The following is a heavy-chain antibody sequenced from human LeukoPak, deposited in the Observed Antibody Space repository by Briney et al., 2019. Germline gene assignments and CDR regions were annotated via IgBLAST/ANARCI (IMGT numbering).Heavy chain of an antibody. Sequence: GGSLRLSCAASGFTVSSNYMSWVRQAPGKGLEWVSVIYSGGSTYYADSVKGRFTISRDNSKNTLYLQMNSLRAEDTAVYYCASGKTYSSSSPHNDAFDIWGQGTMVTVSS. CDR1: GFTVSSNY. V-gene: IGHV3-53*01. J-gene: IGHJ3*02. D-gene: IGHD6-6*01. CDR2: IYSGGST. CDR3: ASGKTYSSSSPHNDAFDI.